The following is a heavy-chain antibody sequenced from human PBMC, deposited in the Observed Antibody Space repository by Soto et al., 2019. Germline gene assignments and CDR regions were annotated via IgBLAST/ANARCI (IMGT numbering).Heavy chain of an antibody. CDR2: INAYNGHT. Sequence: QVQLVQSGAEVKKPGASVKVSCKASGYTFTSYGISWVRQAPGQGLEWMGWINAYNGHTKYSQKLQGRVTMTTDTSKSPAPMGLRSLRSADTAGYYCARGVGGEPLGYRGQGTLVILSS. J-gene: IGHJ4*02. CDR3: ARGVGGEPLGY. CDR1: GYTFTSYG. V-gene: IGHV1-18*01. D-gene: IGHD3-16*01.